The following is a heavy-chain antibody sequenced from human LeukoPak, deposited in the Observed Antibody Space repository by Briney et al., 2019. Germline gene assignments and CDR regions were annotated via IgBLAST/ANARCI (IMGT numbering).Heavy chain of an antibody. CDR3: AKATDYYGMDV. J-gene: IGHJ6*02. CDR1: GFTFSSYG. D-gene: IGHD1-14*01. V-gene: IGHV3-30*18. Sequence: PGGSLRLSCAASGFTFSSYGMHWVRQAPGKGLEWVAVISYDGSNKYYADSVKGRFTISRDNSKNTLYLQMNSLRAEDTAVYYCAKATDYYGMDVWGQGTTVTVSS. CDR2: ISYDGSNK.